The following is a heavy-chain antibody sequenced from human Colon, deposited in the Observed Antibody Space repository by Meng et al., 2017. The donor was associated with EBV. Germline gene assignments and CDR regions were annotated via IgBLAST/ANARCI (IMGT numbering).Heavy chain of an antibody. CDR2: TYYRSKWHN. D-gene: IGHD1/OR15-1a*01. Sequence: QLQQAGPGLVKLSQTLYLTCAISGDSVSSPGAAWNWIRQSPSRGLEWLGRTYYRSKWHNDYAVSVKGRIAINPDTSKNQFFLQLNSVTPEDTAVYYCARDYGTSRPFEYWSQGILVTVSS. J-gene: IGHJ4*02. V-gene: IGHV6-1*01. CDR1: GDSVSSPGAA. CDR3: ARDYGTSRPFEY.